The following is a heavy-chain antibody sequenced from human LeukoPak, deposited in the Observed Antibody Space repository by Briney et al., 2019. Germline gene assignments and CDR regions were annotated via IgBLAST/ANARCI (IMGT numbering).Heavy chain of an antibody. CDR3: ARISRGYSYGYDAFDI. V-gene: IGHV5-51*01. D-gene: IGHD5-18*01. CDR1: GYSFTSYW. CDR2: IYPGDSDT. Sequence: GESLKISCKGSGYSFTSYWIGWVRQMPGKGLEWMGIIYPGDSDTRYSPSFQGQVTISADKSISTAYLQWSSLKASDTAMYYCARISRGYSYGYDAFDIWGQGTMVTVSS. J-gene: IGHJ3*02.